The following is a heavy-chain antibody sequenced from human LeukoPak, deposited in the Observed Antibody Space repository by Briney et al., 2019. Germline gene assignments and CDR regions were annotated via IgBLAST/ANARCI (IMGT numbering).Heavy chain of an antibody. CDR2: IYSGGST. V-gene: IGHV3-66*01. CDR3: ARAWSGTQYYFDY. J-gene: IGHJ4*02. Sequence: PGGSLRLSCAASGFTVSSNYMSWVRQAPGKGLEWVSIIYSGGSTYYADSVKGRFTISRDNSKNTLYLQMNSLRAEDTAVYYCARAWSGTQYYFDYWGQGTLVTVPS. CDR1: GFTVSSNY. D-gene: IGHD3-3*01.